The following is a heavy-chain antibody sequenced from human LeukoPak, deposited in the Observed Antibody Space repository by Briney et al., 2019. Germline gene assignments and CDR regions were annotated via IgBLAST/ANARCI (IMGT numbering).Heavy chain of an antibody. D-gene: IGHD3-16*01. CDR1: GFTFDYW. Sequence: GGSLRLSCAGYGFTFDYWMHWVRQAPGKGLVWVSRLNGDGRLTDYADSVKGRFTISRDNTKNTLYLQMNSLRVDDTAVYYCVRDSTFAYTSRGTFDFWGQGTMVTVSS. CDR2: LNGDGRLT. J-gene: IGHJ3*01. CDR3: VRDSTFAYTSRGTFDF. V-gene: IGHV3-74*01.